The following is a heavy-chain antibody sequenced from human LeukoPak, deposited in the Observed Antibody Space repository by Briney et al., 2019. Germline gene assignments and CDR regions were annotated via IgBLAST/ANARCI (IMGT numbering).Heavy chain of an antibody. D-gene: IGHD3-16*02. Sequence: SVKVSRQVSGYTLPELSMHWLRPAPGRELAGMGGFDPEDGETIYAQKFQGRVTMTEDTSTDTAYMELSSLRSEDTAVYYCATVIKFWPLLYFQHWGQGTLVTVSS. CDR2: FDPEDGET. V-gene: IGHV1-24*01. CDR1: GYTLPELS. J-gene: IGHJ1*01. CDR3: ATVIKFWPLLYFQH.